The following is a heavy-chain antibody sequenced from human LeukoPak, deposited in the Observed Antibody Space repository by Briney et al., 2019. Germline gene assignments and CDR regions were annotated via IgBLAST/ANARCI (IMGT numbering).Heavy chain of an antibody. CDR3: ATDEGYCSSTSCYTSAFDI. V-gene: IGHV3-21*01. CDR2: ISSSSSYI. CDR1: GFTFSSYS. Sequence: GGSLRLSCVASGFTFSSYSMNWVRQAPGKGLEWVSSISSSSSYIYYADSVKGRFTISRDNAKNSLYLQMNSLRAEDTAVYYCATDEGYCSSTSCYTSAFDIWGQGTMVTVSS. D-gene: IGHD2-2*02. J-gene: IGHJ3*02.